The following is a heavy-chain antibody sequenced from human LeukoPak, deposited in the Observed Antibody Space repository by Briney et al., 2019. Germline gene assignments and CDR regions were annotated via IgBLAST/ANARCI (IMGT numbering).Heavy chain of an antibody. CDR2: ISTNGGRT. J-gene: IGHJ3*02. D-gene: IGHD4-17*01. CDR3: AKGRNGDNVAEAADI. V-gene: IGHV3-23*01. CDR1: GFTFNTYA. Sequence: PGGSLRLSCTASGFTFNTYAVNWVRPAPGKRLEWVSAISTNGGRTYYADSAKGRFTISRDNSKNTLYLQRKGLRGEDTAVYYCAKGRNGDNVAEAADIWGQGTMVTVSS.